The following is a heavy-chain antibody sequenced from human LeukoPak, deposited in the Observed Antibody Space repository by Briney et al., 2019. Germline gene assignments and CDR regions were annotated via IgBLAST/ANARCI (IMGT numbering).Heavy chain of an antibody. J-gene: IGHJ3*02. Sequence: SETLSLTCTVSGGSISTYYWSWIRQPPGKGLEWIGYIYYSGSSNYNPSLKSRVTISVDTSKNQFFLKLNSVTAADTAVYYCARVYGCVYDFRGAFDIWGQGTMVTVSS. CDR1: GGSISTYY. D-gene: IGHD5/OR15-5a*01. V-gene: IGHV4-59*01. CDR2: IYYSGSS. CDR3: ARVYGCVYDFRGAFDI.